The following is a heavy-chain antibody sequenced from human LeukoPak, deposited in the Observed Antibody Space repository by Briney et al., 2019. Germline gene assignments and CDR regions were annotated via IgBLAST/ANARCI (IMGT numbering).Heavy chain of an antibody. CDR1: GFSVNSHY. CDR2: IYAGGNT. D-gene: IGHD3-10*01. J-gene: IGHJ4*02. V-gene: IGHV3-66*01. Sequence: GGSLKLSCAASGFSVNSHYMNWVRQAPGKGLEWVSIIYAGGNTFYADSVKGRFTISRDTSSNTLYLEMNSLRAEDTAFYCCAREPSGNSYRGDFDYWGQGTLVSVSS. CDR3: AREPSGNSYRGDFDY.